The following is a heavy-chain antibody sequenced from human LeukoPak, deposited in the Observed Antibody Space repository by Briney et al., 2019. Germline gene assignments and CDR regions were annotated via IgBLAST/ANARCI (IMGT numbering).Heavy chain of an antibody. V-gene: IGHV4-30-4*08. CDR1: GGSISSGDYY. CDR2: IYYSGST. Sequence: PSQTLSLTCTVSGGSISSGDYYWSWIRQPPGKGLEWIGYIYYSGSTYYNPSLKSRVTISVDTSKNQFSLKLSSVTAADTAVYYCARDRGYCSSTSCSKYYDFWSGYLYFQHWGQGTLVTVSS. CDR3: ARDRGYCSSTSCSKYYDFWSGYLYFQH. D-gene: IGHD2-2*01. J-gene: IGHJ1*01.